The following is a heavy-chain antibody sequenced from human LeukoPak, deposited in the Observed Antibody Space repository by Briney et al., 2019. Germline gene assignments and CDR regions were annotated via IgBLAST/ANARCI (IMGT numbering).Heavy chain of an antibody. Sequence: SETLSLTCTVSGGPISSNSYYWGWIRQSPGKGLEWVAIFYYSATTFKNPSLKSRVTISVDSSQNQFSLNLKSVTAADTAVYFCAKGRSPKAPFDCWGQGTLVTVSS. CDR3: AKGRSPKAPFDC. V-gene: IGHV4-39*01. J-gene: IGHJ4*02. CDR2: FYYSATT. CDR1: GGPISSNSYY.